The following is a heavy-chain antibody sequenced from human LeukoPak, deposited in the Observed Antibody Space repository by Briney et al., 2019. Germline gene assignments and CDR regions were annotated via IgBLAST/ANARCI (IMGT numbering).Heavy chain of an antibody. CDR1: GFTFSSYG. CDR2: IWYDGSNK. CDR3: ARDRYYYDSSGWFYFDY. V-gene: IGHV3-33*01. J-gene: IGHJ4*02. Sequence: XLXCAXSGFTFSSYGMHWVRQAPGKGLEWVAVIWYDGSNKYYADSVKGRFTISRDNSKNTLYLQMNSLRAEDTAVYYCARDRYYYDSSGWFYFDYWGQGTLVTVSS. D-gene: IGHD3-22*01.